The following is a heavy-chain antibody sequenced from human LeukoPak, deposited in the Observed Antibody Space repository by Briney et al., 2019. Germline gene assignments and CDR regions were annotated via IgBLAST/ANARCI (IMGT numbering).Heavy chain of an antibody. V-gene: IGHV3-23*01. J-gene: IGHJ5*02. CDR3: AKGPGGIFDWRPIDP. D-gene: IGHD3-9*01. CDR2: ISGSGGST. Sequence: GGSQRLSCAASGFTFSSYAMSWVRQAPGKGLEWVSAISGSGGSTYYADSVKGRFTISRDNSKNTLYLQMSSLRAEDTAVYYCAKGPGGIFDWRPIDPWGQGTLLTVSS. CDR1: GFTFSSYA.